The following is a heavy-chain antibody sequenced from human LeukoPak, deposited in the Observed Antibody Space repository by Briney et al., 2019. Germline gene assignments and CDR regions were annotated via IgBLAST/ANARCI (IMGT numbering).Heavy chain of an antibody. CDR1: EYTFTDYY. CDR2: INPNSGAT. CDR3: ARGVYYDSSGYRTYYFDY. Sequence: GASVKVSCKTSEYTFTDYYIHWVRQAPGQGLEWMGWINPNSGATSYAQNFQGRVTMTRDTSITTAYMELNRVTSDDTAVYYCARGVYYDSSGYRTYYFDYWGQGTLVTVSS. V-gene: IGHV1-2*02. D-gene: IGHD3-22*01. J-gene: IGHJ4*02.